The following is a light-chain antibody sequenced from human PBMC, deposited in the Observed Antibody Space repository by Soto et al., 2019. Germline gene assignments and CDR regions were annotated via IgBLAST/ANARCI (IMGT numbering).Light chain of an antibody. CDR3: CSYAGSKTLYV. V-gene: IGLV2-11*01. J-gene: IGLJ1*01. CDR1: SRDVGGYNS. Sequence: QSVLTQPRSVSGSPGQAVTISCTGTSRDVGGYNSVSWYRQKPGKAPDLIIYDAGQRPSGVPDRFSGSKSGNSASLTISGLQTEDEAYYYCCSYAGSKTLYVFGSGTKVTVL. CDR2: DAG.